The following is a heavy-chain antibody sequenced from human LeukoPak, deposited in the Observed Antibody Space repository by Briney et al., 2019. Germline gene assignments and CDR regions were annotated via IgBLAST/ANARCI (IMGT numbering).Heavy chain of an antibody. J-gene: IGHJ6*03. D-gene: IGHD3-9*01. CDR3: ARSYTYYDILTGYDQYYMDV. V-gene: IGHV1-69*05. CDR2: IIPIFGTA. Sequence: SVKVSCMASGGTLSSYAISWVRQAPGQGLEWMGGIIPIFGTANYAQKFQGRVTITTDESTSTAYMELSSLRSEDTAVYYCARSYTYYDILTGYDQYYMDVWGKGTTVTVSS. CDR1: GGTLSSYA.